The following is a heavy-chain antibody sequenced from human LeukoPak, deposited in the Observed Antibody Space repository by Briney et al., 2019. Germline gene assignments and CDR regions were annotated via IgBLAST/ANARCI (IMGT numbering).Heavy chain of an antibody. CDR2: IYYSGST. Sequence: SETLSLTCTVSGGSISSSSYYWGWIRQPPGKGLEWIGSIYYSGSTYYNPSLKSRVTISVDTSKNQFSLKLSSVTAADTAVYYCARDRTIVGASVLLLGLDYWGQGTLVTVSS. D-gene: IGHD1-26*01. CDR3: ARDRTIVGASVLLLGLDY. CDR1: GGSISSSSYY. J-gene: IGHJ4*02. V-gene: IGHV4-39*07.